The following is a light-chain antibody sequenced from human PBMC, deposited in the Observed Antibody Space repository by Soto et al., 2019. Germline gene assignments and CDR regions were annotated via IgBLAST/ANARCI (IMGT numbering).Light chain of an antibody. Sequence: QLVLTQSPSASASLGASVKLACTLSSGHSSYAIAWHQQQPEKGPPYLMKVKSDGSHNKGDGIPDRFSGSSSGAERYFTISSLQSEDEADYYCQTWGTVIRVFGGGTKVTVL. CDR3: QTWGTVIRV. V-gene: IGLV4-69*01. J-gene: IGLJ3*02. CDR2: VKSDGSH. CDR1: SGHSSYA.